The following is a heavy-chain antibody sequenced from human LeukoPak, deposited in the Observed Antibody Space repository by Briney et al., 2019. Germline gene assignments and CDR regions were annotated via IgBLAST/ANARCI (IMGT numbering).Heavy chain of an antibody. CDR2: IYYSGST. V-gene: IGHV4-59*01. CDR1: GGSIRSYY. D-gene: IGHD1-1*01. J-gene: IGHJ4*02. CDR3: ARGGNWNDVAFDY. Sequence: SETLSLTCTVSGGSIRSYYWSWIRQPPGKGLEWIGYIYYSGSTNYNPSLKSRVTISVDTSKNQFSLKLSSVTGADTAGYYCARGGNWNDVAFDYWGQGTLVTVSS.